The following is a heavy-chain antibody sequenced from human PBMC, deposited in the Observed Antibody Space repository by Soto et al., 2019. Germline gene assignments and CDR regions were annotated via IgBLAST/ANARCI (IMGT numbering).Heavy chain of an antibody. CDR3: ARGFRKLLYDSSGYYWFDP. D-gene: IGHD3-22*01. CDR1: GFTFSSYG. Sequence: GGSLRLSCAASGFTFSSYGMHWVRQAPGKGLEWVAVIWYDGSNKYYADSVKGRFTISRDNSKNTLYLQMNSLRAEDTAVYYCARGFRKLLYDSSGYYWFDPWGQGTLVTVSS. V-gene: IGHV3-33*01. J-gene: IGHJ5*02. CDR2: IWYDGSNK.